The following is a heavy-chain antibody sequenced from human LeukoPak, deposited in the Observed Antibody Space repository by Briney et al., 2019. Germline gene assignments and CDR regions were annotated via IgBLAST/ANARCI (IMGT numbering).Heavy chain of an antibody. CDR3: ATNMGKTFHY. CDR2: IYSTGTN. D-gene: IGHD7-27*01. CDR1: GGSISGYY. J-gene: IGHJ4*02. V-gene: IGHV4-4*07. Sequence: TSETLSLTCTVSGGSISGYYWTWIRQSAGKGLEWIGDIYSTGTNNYNPSLRSRVTLSVDTSKNQFFLNLSSATAADTAVYYCATNMGKTFHYWGQGTLVTVSS.